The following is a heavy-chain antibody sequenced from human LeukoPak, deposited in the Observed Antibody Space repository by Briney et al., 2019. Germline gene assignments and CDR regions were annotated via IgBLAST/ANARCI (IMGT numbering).Heavy chain of an antibody. CDR2: IYSGGTT. CDR3: ARGGYCSGGNCYGYFDY. V-gene: IGHV3-66*01. D-gene: IGHD2-15*01. J-gene: IGHJ4*02. Sequence: QPGGSLRLSCAASGFTVSNNYMSWVRQAPGKGLEWVSVIYSGGTTYYADSVKGRFTISRDNSKNTLYLLMTRLRAEDTAVYYCARGGYCSGGNCYGYFDYWGQGTLVTVSS. CDR1: GFTVSNNY.